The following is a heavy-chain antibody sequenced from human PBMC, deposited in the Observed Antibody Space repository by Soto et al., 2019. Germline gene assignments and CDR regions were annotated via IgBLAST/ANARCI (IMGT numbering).Heavy chain of an antibody. D-gene: IGHD6-6*01. J-gene: IGHJ4*02. CDR1: GFTFSIYA. CDR2: ISDSGTST. V-gene: IGHV3-23*01. Sequence: EVQLLESGGSLVQPGGSLRLSCAASGFTFSIYAMSWVRQGPGKGLEWVSAISDSGTSTYYADSVKGRFTISRDNSKSTLYLQMNSLRDEDTATYYCARSSSSSGPWGQGTLVSVSS. CDR3: ARSSSSSGP.